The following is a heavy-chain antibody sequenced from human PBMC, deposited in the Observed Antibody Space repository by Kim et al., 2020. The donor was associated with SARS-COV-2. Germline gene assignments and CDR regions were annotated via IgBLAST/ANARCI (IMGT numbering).Heavy chain of an antibody. Sequence: GGSLRLSCAASGLKFGDHYMSWLRQAPGKGLEWISYLSPTSKTSDYADSVRGRFTISRDNAKRSLFLHMTSLKGDDTAVYYCARELSGGSYTFQVWGQGTQVTVSS. D-gene: IGHD2-15*01. CDR2: LSPTSKTS. CDR1: GLKFGDHY. CDR3: ARELSGGSYTFQV. V-gene: IGHV3-11*01. J-gene: IGHJ4*02.